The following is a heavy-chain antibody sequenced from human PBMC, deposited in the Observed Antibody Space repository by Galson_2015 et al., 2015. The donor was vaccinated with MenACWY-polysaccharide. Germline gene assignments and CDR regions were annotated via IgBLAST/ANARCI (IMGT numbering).Heavy chain of an antibody. D-gene: IGHD5-24*01. J-gene: IGHJ4*02. CDR3: ARSDDNVEMATIYGNLFDY. V-gene: IGHV1-2*02. CDR1: GYTFTGYY. Sequence: SVKVSCKASGYTFTGYYMHWVRQAPGQGLEWMGWINPNSGGTNYAQKFQGRVTMTRDTSISTAYMELSRLRPDDTAVYYCARSDDNVEMATIYGNLFDYWGQGTLVTVSS. CDR2: INPNSGGT.